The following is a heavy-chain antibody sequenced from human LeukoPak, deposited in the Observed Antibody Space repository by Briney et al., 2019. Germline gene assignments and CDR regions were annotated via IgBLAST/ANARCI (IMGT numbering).Heavy chain of an antibody. CDR1: GYTFTSYY. Sequence: ASVKVSCKASGYTFTSYYMHWVRQAPGQGLEWMGIINPSGGNTSYAQKFQGRVTMTRDTSTSTVYMELSSLRSEDTAVYYCARASKHCSGGSCYEFDYWGQGTLVTVSS. D-gene: IGHD2-15*01. V-gene: IGHV1-46*01. CDR3: ARASKHCSGGSCYEFDY. CDR2: INPSGGNT. J-gene: IGHJ4*02.